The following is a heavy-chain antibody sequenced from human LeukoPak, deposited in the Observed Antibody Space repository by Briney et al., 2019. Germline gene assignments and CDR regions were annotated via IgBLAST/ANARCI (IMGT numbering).Heavy chain of an antibody. J-gene: IGHJ2*01. CDR3: ARASIPLLGGVDL. CDR2: LYDGGAT. V-gene: IGHV3-66*01. Sequence: QPGGSLRLSCAAPGFSVASNYMNWVRQAPGKGLDWVAVLYDGGATYYADSVKGRFTISRDNSKNTLYLQMNSLRVEDTGVYYCARASIPLLGGVDLWGRGTLVTVSS. D-gene: IGHD2-15*01. CDR1: GFSVASNY.